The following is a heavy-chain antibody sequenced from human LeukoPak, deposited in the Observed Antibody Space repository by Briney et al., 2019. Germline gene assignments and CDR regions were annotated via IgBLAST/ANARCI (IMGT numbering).Heavy chain of an antibody. J-gene: IGHJ1*01. Sequence: ASVKVSCKASGYTFSNYGISWVRQAPGQGLERMGWISGYKGNTNYAQKLQGRVTMTTDTSTTTAYMELRSLRSDDTAVYYCARDNNVAPEYFQYWGQGTLVTVSS. CDR2: ISGYKGNT. CDR1: GYTFSNYG. CDR3: ARDNNVAPEYFQY. V-gene: IGHV1-18*01. D-gene: IGHD1/OR15-1a*01.